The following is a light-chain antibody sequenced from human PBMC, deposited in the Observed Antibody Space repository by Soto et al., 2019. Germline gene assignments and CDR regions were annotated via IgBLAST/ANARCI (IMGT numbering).Light chain of an antibody. V-gene: IGLV2-14*03. CDR1: SSDVGGYNY. CDR3: SSYTRRSTVV. J-gene: IGLJ2*01. Sequence: QSALTQPASVSGSPGQSITISCTGTSSDVGGYNYVSWYQQHPGKAPKLMIYDVSNRSSGVSNRFSGSKSGNTASLTISGLQAEDEADYYCSSYTRRSTVVFGGWTTPTV. CDR2: DVS.